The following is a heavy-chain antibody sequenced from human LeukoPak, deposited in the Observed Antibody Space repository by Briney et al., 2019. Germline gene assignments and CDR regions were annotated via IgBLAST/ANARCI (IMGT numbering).Heavy chain of an antibody. CDR1: GGTFSSYA. Sequence: SVKVSCKASGGTFSSYAISWVRQAPGQGLEWMGGIILIFGTANYAQKFQGRVTITADESTSTAYMELSSLRSEDTAVYYCARGPRIAARPLIYYYGMDVWGQGTTVTVSS. D-gene: IGHD6-6*01. J-gene: IGHJ6*02. CDR2: IILIFGTA. CDR3: ARGPRIAARPLIYYYGMDV. V-gene: IGHV1-69*13.